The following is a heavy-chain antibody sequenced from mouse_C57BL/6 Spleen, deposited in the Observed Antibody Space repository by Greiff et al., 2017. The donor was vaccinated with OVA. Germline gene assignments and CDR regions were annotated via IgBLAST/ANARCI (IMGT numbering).Heavy chain of an antibody. CDR2: IPPNSGST. Sequence: QVQLQQPGAELVKPGASVKLSCKASGYTFTSYWMHWVKQRPGQGLEWIGMIPPNSGSTNYNEKFKSKATLTVDKSSSTAYMQLSSLTSEDSAVYYCARGGGYQGGNYYAMDYWGQGTSVTVSS. CDR3: ARGGGYQGGNYYAMDY. D-gene: IGHD5-1-1*01. CDR1: GYTFTSYW. V-gene: IGHV1-64*01. J-gene: IGHJ4*01.